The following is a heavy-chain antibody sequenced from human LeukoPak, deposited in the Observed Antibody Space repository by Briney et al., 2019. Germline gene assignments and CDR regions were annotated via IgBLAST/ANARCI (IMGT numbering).Heavy chain of an antibody. Sequence: GGSLRLSCAASGFTFSSYSMNWVRQAPGKGPEWVSSIGSSSNSIYYTDSVNGRFTISRDNAKNSLYLQMNSLRAEDTAVYYCARELPTEAFDYWGQGTLVTVSS. CDR3: ARELPTEAFDY. CDR2: IGSSSNSI. D-gene: IGHD1-26*01. J-gene: IGHJ4*02. V-gene: IGHV3-21*01. CDR1: GFTFSSYS.